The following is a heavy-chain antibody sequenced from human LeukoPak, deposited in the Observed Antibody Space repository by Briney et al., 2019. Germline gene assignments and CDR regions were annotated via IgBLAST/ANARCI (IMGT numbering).Heavy chain of an antibody. D-gene: IGHD2-2*01. CDR2: IIPILGIA. CDR1: GGTFSSYA. CDR3: ARDPRCSSTSCYGIYYYYGMDV. V-gene: IGHV1-69*04. Sequence: SVKVSCKASGGTFSSYAISWVRQAPGQGLKWMGRIIPILGIANYAQKFQGRVTITADKSTSTAYMELSSLRSEDTAVYYCARDPRCSSTSCYGIYYYYGMDVWGQGTTVTVSS. J-gene: IGHJ6*02.